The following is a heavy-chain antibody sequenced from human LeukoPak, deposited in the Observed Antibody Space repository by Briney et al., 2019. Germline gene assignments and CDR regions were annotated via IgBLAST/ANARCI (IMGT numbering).Heavy chain of an antibody. Sequence: ASVKVSCKASGYTFTSYYMHWVRQAPGQGLEWMGIINPSGGSTSYAQKFQGRVTMTRDTSTSTVYMELSSLRSEDTAVYYCARVDHDFWSGYFNPRDYWGQGTLVTVSS. CDR2: INPSGGST. CDR1: GYTFTSYY. D-gene: IGHD3-3*01. J-gene: IGHJ4*02. CDR3: ARVDHDFWSGYFNPRDY. V-gene: IGHV1-46*01.